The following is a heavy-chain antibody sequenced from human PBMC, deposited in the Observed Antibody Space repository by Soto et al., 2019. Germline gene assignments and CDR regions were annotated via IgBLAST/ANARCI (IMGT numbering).Heavy chain of an antibody. J-gene: IGHJ6*03. CDR2: IRSKPNNYAT. D-gene: IGHD3-3*01. V-gene: IGHV3-73*01. CDR1: GFTFSGSA. Sequence: EVQLVESGGGLVQPGGSLKLSCAASGFTFSGSAMHWVRQASGKGLEWVGRIRSKPNNYATAYGASVKGRFIISRDDSKNTAYLQMNSLNTEDTAVYYCSRQASDFWSGKPQYYMDVWGKGTTVTVSS. CDR3: SRQASDFWSGKPQYYMDV.